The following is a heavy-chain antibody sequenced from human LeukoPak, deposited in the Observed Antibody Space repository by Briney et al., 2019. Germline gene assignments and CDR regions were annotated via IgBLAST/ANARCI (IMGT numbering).Heavy chain of an antibody. V-gene: IGHV3-43D*03. J-gene: IGHJ6*02. CDR3: ARDLEGSGWYFGSYYYYGMDV. Sequence: GGSLRLSCTASGFIFDDYAMHWVRQAPGKGLEWVSLISWNGGSSYYADSVKGRFTISRDNSKNSLYLQMNSLRAEDTALYYCARDLEGSGWYFGSYYYYGMDVWGQGTTVTVSS. CDR2: ISWNGGSS. CDR1: GFIFDDYA. D-gene: IGHD6-19*01.